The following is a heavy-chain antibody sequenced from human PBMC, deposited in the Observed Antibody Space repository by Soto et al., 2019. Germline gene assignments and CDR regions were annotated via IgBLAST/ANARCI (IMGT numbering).Heavy chain of an antibody. CDR2: MSSRSLTI. J-gene: IGHJ6*02. D-gene: IGHD6-6*01. CDR1: GFTFSTYS. CDR3: ARGGSSSDNGMDV. V-gene: IGHV3-48*02. Sequence: EVQLVESGGGLVQPGGSLRVSCAASGFTFSTYSMNCVRQAPGKGLEWVSYMSSRSLTIYYTDSVKGRFTISRDNAKNSLYLQMNSLRDEDTAVYYCARGGSSSDNGMDVWGQGNTVTVSS.